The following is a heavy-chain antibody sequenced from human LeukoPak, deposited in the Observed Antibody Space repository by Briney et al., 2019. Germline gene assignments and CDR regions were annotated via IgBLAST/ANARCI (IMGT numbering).Heavy chain of an antibody. Sequence: GGSPRLSCAVSGFIFSNYAMNWVRQAPGKGLEWVSAISGSGDSTYYADSVKGRFTISRDNSKNTLSLQMNSLRAEDTAVYYCAKDHDYYASGPIWGQGTMVTVSS. J-gene: IGHJ3*02. CDR1: GFIFSNYA. CDR2: ISGSGDST. D-gene: IGHD3-10*01. CDR3: AKDHDYYASGPI. V-gene: IGHV3-23*01.